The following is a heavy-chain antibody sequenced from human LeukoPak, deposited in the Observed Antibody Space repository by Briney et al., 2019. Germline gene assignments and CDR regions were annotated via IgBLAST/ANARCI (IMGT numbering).Heavy chain of an antibody. CDR1: GGTFSSYA. CDR3: ARDLRITMVRGVSPPVGY. Sequence: GASVKVSCKASGGTFSSYAISWVRQAPGQGLEWMGGIIPIFGTANYAQKFQGRVTITADESTSTAYMELSSLRSDDTAVYYCARDLRITMVRGVSPPVGYWGQGTLVTVSS. D-gene: IGHD3-10*01. J-gene: IGHJ4*02. V-gene: IGHV1-69*13. CDR2: IIPIFGTA.